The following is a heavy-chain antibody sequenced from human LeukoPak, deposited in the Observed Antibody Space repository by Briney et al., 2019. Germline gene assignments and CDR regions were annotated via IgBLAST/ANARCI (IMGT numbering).Heavy chain of an antibody. CDR3: ARLPGVRSSYGEWLAYFDY. CDR2: ISAYNGNT. J-gene: IGHJ4*02. D-gene: IGHD6-19*01. Sequence: GASVKVSCKASGYTFTSYGISWVRQAPGQGLEWMGWISAYNGNTNYAQKLQGRVTMTTDTSTSTAYMELRSLRSDDTAVYYCARLPGVRSSYGEWLAYFDYWGQGTLVTVSS. V-gene: IGHV1-18*01. CDR1: GYTFTSYG.